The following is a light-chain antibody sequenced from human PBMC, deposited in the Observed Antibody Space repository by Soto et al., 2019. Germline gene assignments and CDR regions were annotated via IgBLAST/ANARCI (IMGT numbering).Light chain of an antibody. CDR3: QQYNNWPPT. CDR1: HSVSRTY. Sequence: EIVLTQSPGTLSLSPGERATLSCRASHSVSRTYLAWYQQKPGQAPRLLIYGASTRATGIPARFSGSGSGTEFTLTISSLQSEDFAVYYCQQYNNWPPTFGPGTKVDIK. J-gene: IGKJ3*01. V-gene: IGKV3-15*01. CDR2: GAS.